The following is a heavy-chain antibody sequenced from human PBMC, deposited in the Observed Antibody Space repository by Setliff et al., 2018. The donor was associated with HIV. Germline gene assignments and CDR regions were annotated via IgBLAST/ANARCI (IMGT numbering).Heavy chain of an antibody. Sequence: LRLSCAGSGFTLSSHDMGWIRQPPGKGLEWIGSINYSGSTYQNPSLKSRVTISVDTSKNQYSLKLSSVTAADTAVYYCARLAASIAARRRFDYWGQGTLVTVS. V-gene: IGHV4-39*01. CDR3: ARLAASIAARRRFDY. D-gene: IGHD6-6*01. J-gene: IGHJ4*02. CDR2: INYSGST. CDR1: GFTLSSHD.